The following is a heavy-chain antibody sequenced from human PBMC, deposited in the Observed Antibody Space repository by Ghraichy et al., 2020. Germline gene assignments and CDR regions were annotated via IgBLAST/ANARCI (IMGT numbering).Heavy chain of an antibody. Sequence: GGSLRLSCAASGFTFGFTFSNSAIIWARQAPGKGLQWVSGIGGSGGGTYYADSVKGRFTISRDNSKNTVYLQMNSLRDEDTAIYYCAREGKNFDCWGKGTLVPVSS. D-gene: IGHD2/OR15-2a*01. CDR1: GFTFGFTFSNSA. CDR3: AREGKNFDC. V-gene: IGHV3-23*01. J-gene: IGHJ4*02. CDR2: IGGSGGGT.